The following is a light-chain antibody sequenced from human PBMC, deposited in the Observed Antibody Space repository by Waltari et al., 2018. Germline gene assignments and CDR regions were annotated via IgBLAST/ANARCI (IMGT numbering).Light chain of an antibody. CDR2: VAS. CDR1: QDITKD. Sequence: DIQMTQSPSSLSAPVGDRVTITCRASQDITKDLAWYQQKPGETPKLLIYVASNLQSGIPSRFSGSGSGTDFTLTISSLQLEDFATYYCQHYNSIPLTFGGGTKVEIK. CDR3: QHYNSIPLT. V-gene: IGKV1-27*01. J-gene: IGKJ4*01.